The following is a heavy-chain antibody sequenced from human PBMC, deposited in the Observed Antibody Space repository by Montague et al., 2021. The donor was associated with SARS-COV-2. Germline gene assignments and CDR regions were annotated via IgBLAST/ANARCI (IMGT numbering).Heavy chain of an antibody. Sequence: TLSLTCTVSGGSINSGSYHWSWIRQPAGKGLEWIGRIYSSGSTNYNPSLKSRVSISVDTSKNQFSLKVTSVTAADTAVYFCARDLGIMDAWGKGTTVTVSA. J-gene: IGHJ6*04. V-gene: IGHV4-61*02. CDR1: GGSINSGSYH. CDR3: ARDLGIMDA. CDR2: IYSSGST. D-gene: IGHD7-27*01.